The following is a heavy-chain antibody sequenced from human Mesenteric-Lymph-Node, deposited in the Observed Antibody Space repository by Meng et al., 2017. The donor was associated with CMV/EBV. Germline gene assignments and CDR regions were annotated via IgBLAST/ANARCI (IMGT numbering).Heavy chain of an antibody. V-gene: IGHV1-58*01. CDR2: IIVGSGKT. D-gene: IGHD3-22*01. CDR1: GITFSSSA. CDR3: AAELYYDYSGYYHPGRCCAFDI. J-gene: IGHJ3*02. Sequence: SVKVSCKTSGITFSSSAVQWVRQARGQSLEWIGWIIVGSGKTNYEQKFKDRITITRDMSTNTAYMELSSLKSEDTAMYYCAAELYYDYSGYYHPGRCCAFDIWGQGTMVTVSS.